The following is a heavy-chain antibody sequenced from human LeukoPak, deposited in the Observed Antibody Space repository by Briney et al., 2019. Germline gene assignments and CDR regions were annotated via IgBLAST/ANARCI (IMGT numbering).Heavy chain of an antibody. CDR2: IYTSGST. J-gene: IGHJ4*02. V-gene: IGHV4-61*02. CDR1: GGSISSGSYY. D-gene: IGHD1-26*01. CDR3: ARDPGVGASDY. Sequence: SQTLSLTCTVSGGSISSGSYYWSWIRQPAGKGLEWIGRIYTSGSTNYNPSLKSRVTISVDTSKNQFSLKLSSVTAADTAVYYCARDPGVGASDYWGQGTLVTVSS.